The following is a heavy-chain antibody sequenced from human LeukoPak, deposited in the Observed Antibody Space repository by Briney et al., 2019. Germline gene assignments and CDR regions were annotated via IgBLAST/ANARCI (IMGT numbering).Heavy chain of an antibody. V-gene: IGHV3-23*01. J-gene: IGHJ3*02. CDR2: ISVSGAGT. D-gene: IGHD3/OR15-3a*01. CDR3: AKDIGRPDAFDI. CDR1: GFSFGSYA. Sequence: GGSPRLSCAASGFSFGSYAMSWVRQAPGKGLEWVARISVSGAGTDYADSVKGRFTISRDNSKNTLDLQMNSLRAEDTAVYYCAKDIGRPDAFDIWGQGTMVTVSS.